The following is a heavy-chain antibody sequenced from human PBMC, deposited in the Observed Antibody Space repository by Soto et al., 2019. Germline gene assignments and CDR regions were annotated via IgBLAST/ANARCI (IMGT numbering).Heavy chain of an antibody. CDR3: ARGVGGESRYRDY. Sequence: EVQLVESGGGLVQPGGSLRLSCAASGFTFSAYSMNWVRQAAGKGLEWVSDISSSSSNTYYADSVKGRFTISRDNAKNSLCLQMNSLRAEDTAVYYCARGVGGESRYRDYWGQGTVVTVSS. V-gene: IGHV3-48*01. J-gene: IGHJ4*02. D-gene: IGHD2-15*01. CDR2: ISSSSSNT. CDR1: GFTFSAYS.